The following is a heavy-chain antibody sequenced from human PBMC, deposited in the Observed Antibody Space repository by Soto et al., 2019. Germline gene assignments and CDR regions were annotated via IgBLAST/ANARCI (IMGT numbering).Heavy chain of an antibody. CDR3: ARAPLVVFNYFEA. Sequence: QVQLVQSGTEVKKPGSSVKVSCKASGGTFRNYPINWVRQAPGQGLEWMGSIFPLTDIPDYAQNFQARLTISADKSTSTAYRELSSLTSDDTAMYFCARAPLVVFNYFEAWGQGTLVTVSS. J-gene: IGHJ4*02. V-gene: IGHV1-69*02. CDR1: GGTFRNYP. CDR2: IFPLTDIP.